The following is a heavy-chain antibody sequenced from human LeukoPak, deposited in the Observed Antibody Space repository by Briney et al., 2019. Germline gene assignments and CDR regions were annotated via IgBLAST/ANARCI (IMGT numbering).Heavy chain of an antibody. J-gene: IGHJ6*04. CDR1: GFTFSSYE. CDR2: ISSSGSTI. CDR3: ARDVRAGKYYYCYVMDV. V-gene: IGHV3-48*03. Sequence: GGSLRLSCAASGFTFSSYEMNWVRQAPGKGLEWVSYISSSGSTIYYADSVKGRFTISRDNAKNSLYLQMNSLRAEDTAVYYCARDVRAGKYYYCYVMDVWGKGTTVTVSS. D-gene: IGHD3-10*01.